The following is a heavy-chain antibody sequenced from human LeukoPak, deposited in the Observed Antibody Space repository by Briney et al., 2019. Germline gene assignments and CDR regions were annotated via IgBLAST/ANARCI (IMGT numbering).Heavy chain of an antibody. CDR3: AKDEYSSSSYYFDY. CDR2: IKQDGSEK. CDR1: GFTFSSYW. V-gene: IGHV3-7*01. J-gene: IGHJ4*02. Sequence: GGSLRLSCAASGFTFSSYWMSWVRQAPGKGLEWVANIKQDGSEKYYVDSVKGRFTISRDNAKNSLYLQMNSLRAEDTAVYYCAKDEYSSSSYYFDYWGQGTLVTVSS. D-gene: IGHD6-6*01.